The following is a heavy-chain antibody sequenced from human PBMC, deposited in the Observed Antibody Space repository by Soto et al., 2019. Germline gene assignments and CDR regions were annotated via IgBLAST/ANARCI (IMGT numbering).Heavy chain of an antibody. CDR3: AKDSRYYYDSSGYYPDAFDI. CDR1: GFTFSSYA. Sequence: PGGSLRLSCAASGFTFSSYAMSWVRQAPGKGLEWVSAISGSGGSTYYADSVKGRFTISRDNSKNTLYLQMNSLRAEDTAVYYCAKDSRYYYDSSGYYPDAFDIWGQRTTVIVSS. J-gene: IGHJ3*02. CDR2: ISGSGGST. D-gene: IGHD3-22*01. V-gene: IGHV3-23*01.